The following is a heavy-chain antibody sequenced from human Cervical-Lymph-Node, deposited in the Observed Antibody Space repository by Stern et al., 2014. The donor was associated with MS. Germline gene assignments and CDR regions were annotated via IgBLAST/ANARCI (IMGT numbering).Heavy chain of an antibody. V-gene: IGHV5-51*01. CDR1: GYSFTIYY. Sequence: MQLVQSGAEVKKPGESLKISCKLSGYSFTIYYIDWVRQMPGKGLEWMGVIYPFASDTTYSPSFQGQVTISADKSITTAFLQWSSLRASDTAMYYCARHVQGFDYWGQGTLVTVSS. CDR3: ARHVQGFDY. CDR2: IYPFASDT. J-gene: IGHJ4*02.